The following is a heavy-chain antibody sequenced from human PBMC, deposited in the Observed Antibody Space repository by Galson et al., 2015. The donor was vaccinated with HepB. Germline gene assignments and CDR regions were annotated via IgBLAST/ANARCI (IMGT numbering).Heavy chain of an antibody. J-gene: IGHJ1*01. CDR3: ARGGNKWLLGHDY. CDR2: ISSDGSNK. CDR1: GFSFSSYT. D-gene: IGHD3-22*01. V-gene: IGHV3-30-3*01. Sequence: SLRLSCAASGFSFSSYTMHWVRQPPGKGLEWVAVISSDGSNKYYPDSVKGRFTVSRDNSKNTLYLQMNRLRFEDTAMYYCARGGNKWLLGHDYWGQGTLVAVSS.